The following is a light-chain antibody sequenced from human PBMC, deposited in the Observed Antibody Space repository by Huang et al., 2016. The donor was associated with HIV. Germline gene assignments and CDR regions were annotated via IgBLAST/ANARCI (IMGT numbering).Light chain of an antibody. CDR2: GAS. V-gene: IGKV3D-15*01. J-gene: IGKJ2*01. CDR1: QSVSTN. Sequence: EIIMTQSPATLSLSQGEGASLACRANQSVSTNLACYLHRPGQSPSILIFGASTRASGLPGRFSGIGSGTQFTLPVSGLQSEDFAVYYCQQYHNWPYTFGQGTKLEI. CDR3: QQYHNWPYT.